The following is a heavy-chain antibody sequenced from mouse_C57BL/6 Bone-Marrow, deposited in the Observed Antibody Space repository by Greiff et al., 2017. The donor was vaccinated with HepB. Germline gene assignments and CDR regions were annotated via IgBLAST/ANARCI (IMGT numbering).Heavy chain of an antibody. CDR1: GFTFTDYY. CDR3: ARYGGYGSKDWYFDV. J-gene: IGHJ1*03. Sequence: DVKLVESGGGLVQPGGSLSLSCAASGFTFTDYYMTWVRQPPGKALEWLGFIRNKANGYTTEYSASVKGRFTISRDNSQSILYLQMNALRAEDSATYYCARYGGYGSKDWYFDVWGTGTTVTVSS. D-gene: IGHD1-1*01. CDR2: IRNKANGYTT. V-gene: IGHV7-3*01.